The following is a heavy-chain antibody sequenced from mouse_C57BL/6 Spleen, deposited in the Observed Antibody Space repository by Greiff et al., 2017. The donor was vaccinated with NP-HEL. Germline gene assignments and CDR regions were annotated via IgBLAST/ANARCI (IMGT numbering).Heavy chain of an antibody. CDR1: GFSLTSYA. CDR2: IWTGGGT. D-gene: IGHD2-4*01. Sequence: QVQLQQSGPGLVAPSQSLSITCTVSGFSLTSYAISWVRQPPGKGLEWLGVIWTGGGTNYNSALKSRLSISKDNSKSQVFLKMNSLQTDDTARYYCARNDDYDVGAMDYWGQGTSVTVSS. CDR3: ARNDDYDVGAMDY. V-gene: IGHV2-9-1*01. J-gene: IGHJ4*01.